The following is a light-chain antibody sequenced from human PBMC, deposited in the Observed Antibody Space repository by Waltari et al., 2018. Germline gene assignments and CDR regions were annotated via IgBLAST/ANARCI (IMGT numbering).Light chain of an antibody. J-gene: IGLJ3*02. V-gene: IGLV2-14*03. CDR1: SSDVGFYNY. CDR3: NSYTGSSSWV. CDR2: DVF. Sequence: QSALTQPASVSGSPGQSITISCTGTSSDVGFYNYVSWYQQYPGKAPKLIIYDVFQRPSGVSNRFSGSKSGNTASLTIAGLQTEDEGDYYCNSYTGSSSWVVGGGTKLTVL.